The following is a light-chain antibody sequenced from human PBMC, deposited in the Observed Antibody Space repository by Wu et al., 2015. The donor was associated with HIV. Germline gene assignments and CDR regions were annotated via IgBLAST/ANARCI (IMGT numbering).Light chain of an antibody. J-gene: IGKJ2*01. V-gene: IGKV1-39*01. CDR1: QSIRSY. CDR2: AAS. CDR3: QQSYSTRVT. Sequence: DIQMTQPPSSLSASVGDRVTITCRASQSIRSYLNWYQQKPGKAPKLLIYAASNLQSGVPSRFSGSGSGTDFTLTISSLQPEDFATYYCQQSYSTRVTFGQGTKLEIK.